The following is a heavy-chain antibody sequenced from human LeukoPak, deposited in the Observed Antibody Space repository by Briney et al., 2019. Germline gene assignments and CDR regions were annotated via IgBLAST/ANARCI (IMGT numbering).Heavy chain of an antibody. CDR3: ARKPQITVGTEWVWFDP. D-gene: IGHD1-20*01. J-gene: IGHJ5*02. CDR1: GYTFTGYA. Sequence: ASVKVSCKASGYTFTGYAMDWVRQAPGQGLEWMGWINPNSGGTNYAQKFQGRVTMTRDTSSSTAYMELSRLGSADDAVDYYARKPQITVGTEWVWFDPWGQGTLVTVSS. V-gene: IGHV1-2*02. CDR2: INPNSGGT.